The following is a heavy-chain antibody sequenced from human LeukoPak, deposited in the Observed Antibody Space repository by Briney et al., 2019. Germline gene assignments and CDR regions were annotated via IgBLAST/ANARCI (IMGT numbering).Heavy chain of an antibody. V-gene: IGHV1-2*06. D-gene: IGHD2-2*01. CDR2: INPNSGGT. J-gene: IGHJ3*02. CDR1: GYTFTGYY. CDR3: AIADCSSTSCLNAFDI. Sequence: ASVKVSCKASGYTFTGYYMHWVRQAPGQGLEWMGRINPNSGGTNYAQKFQGRVTMTRDTSISTAYMELSRLRSDDTAVYYCAIADCSSTSCLNAFDIWGQGTMVTVSS.